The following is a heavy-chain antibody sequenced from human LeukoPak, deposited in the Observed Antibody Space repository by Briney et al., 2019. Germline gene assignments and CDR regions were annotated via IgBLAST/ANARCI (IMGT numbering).Heavy chain of an antibody. Sequence: GVSLRLSCAASGFTFSSYTMSWVRQAPGRGLEWVSTITTSDGNTYYADSVKGRFTVSRDNSKNTLFLQMNSLRAEDTAVYYCAKDGGLWVSAHWGDSWGRGTLVTVSS. CDR3: AKDGGLWVSAHWGDS. CDR2: ITTSDGNT. CDR1: GFTFSSYT. J-gene: IGHJ4*02. V-gene: IGHV3-23*01. D-gene: IGHD7-27*01.